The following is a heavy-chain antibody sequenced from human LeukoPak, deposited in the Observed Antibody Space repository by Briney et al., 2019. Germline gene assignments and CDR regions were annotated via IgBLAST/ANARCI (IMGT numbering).Heavy chain of an antibody. J-gene: IGHJ4*02. V-gene: IGHV1-69*10. Sequence: SVKVSCKASGGTFSTYPISWVRQAPGQGLEWMGGIIPIVGIANYEQKFRGRVTITADKSTNTAYMELSSLRSEDTAVYYCARDGEMAAIYFDYWGQGTLVTVSS. D-gene: IGHD5-24*01. CDR3: ARDGEMAAIYFDY. CDR2: IIPIVGIA. CDR1: GGTFSTYP.